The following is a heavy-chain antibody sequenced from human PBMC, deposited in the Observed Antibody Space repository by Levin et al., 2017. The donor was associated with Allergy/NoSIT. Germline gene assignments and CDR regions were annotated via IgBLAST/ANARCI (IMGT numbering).Heavy chain of an antibody. CDR3: ARDEMVRGLHWFDP. Sequence: GGSLRLSCKASGYTFTGYYMHWVRQAPGQGLEWMGWINPNSGGTNYAQKFQGRVTMTRDTSISTAYMELSRLRSDDTAVYYCARDEMVRGLHWFDPWGQGTLVTVSS. V-gene: IGHV1-2*02. CDR1: GYTFTGYY. J-gene: IGHJ5*02. D-gene: IGHD3-10*01. CDR2: INPNSGGT.